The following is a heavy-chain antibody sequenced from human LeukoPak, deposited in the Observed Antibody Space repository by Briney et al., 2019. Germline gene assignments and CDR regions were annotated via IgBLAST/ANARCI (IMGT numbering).Heavy chain of an antibody. J-gene: IGHJ5*02. V-gene: IGHV4-59*01. CDR3: ARDFESGRDEGWFDP. D-gene: IGHD3-3*01. CDR2: IYYSGST. Sequence: SETLSLTCSVSGGSISGYYWSWIRQPPGKGLEWIGYIYYSGSTNYNPSLKSRVTMSVDTSKIQFSLNLTSVTAADTAVYYCARDFESGRDEGWFDPWGQGTLVTVSS. CDR1: GGSISGYY.